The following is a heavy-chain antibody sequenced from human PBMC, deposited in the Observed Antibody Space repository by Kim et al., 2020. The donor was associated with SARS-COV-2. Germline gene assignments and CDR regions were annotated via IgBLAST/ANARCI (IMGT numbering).Heavy chain of an antibody. CDR3: ARERVLEDYDILTGYYRESPDAFDI. CDR1: GFTFSSYS. J-gene: IGHJ3*02. CDR2: ISSSSSYI. Sequence: GGSLRLSCAASGFTFSSYSMNWVRQAPGKGLEWVSSISSSSSYIYYADSVKGRFTISRDNAKNSLYLQMNSLRAEDTAVYYCARERVLEDYDILTGYYRESPDAFDIWGQGTMVTVSS. V-gene: IGHV3-21*01. D-gene: IGHD3-9*01.